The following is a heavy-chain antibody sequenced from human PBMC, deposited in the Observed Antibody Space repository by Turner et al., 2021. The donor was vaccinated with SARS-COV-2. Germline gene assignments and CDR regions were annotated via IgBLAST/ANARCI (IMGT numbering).Heavy chain of an antibody. CDR1: GFTFSDHW. Sequence: VQLVESGGDFVHPGGSLRLSCVGSGFTFSDHWMHWVRQGPGKGLVWVSRSSDDGSSASYGGSVRGRFTVSRDNAKNTLYLQMNSLRPDDTGVYYCTRRGIAAAGNDYWGQGTLVTVSS. D-gene: IGHD6-13*01. CDR3: TRRGIAAAGNDY. CDR2: SSDDGSSA. J-gene: IGHJ4*02. V-gene: IGHV3-74*01.